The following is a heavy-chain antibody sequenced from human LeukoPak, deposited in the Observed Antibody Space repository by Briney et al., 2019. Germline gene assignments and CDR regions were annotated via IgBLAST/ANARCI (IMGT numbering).Heavy chain of an antibody. V-gene: IGHV3-30-3*01. CDR2: ISYDASNK. CDR3: ARETAAFDY. Sequence: GGSLRLSCAASAFTFSSYAMHWVRQAPGKGLEWVAVISYDASNKYYADSVKGRFTISRDNSKNTLYLQMNSLRPEDTAVYYCARETAAFDYWGQGTLVTVSS. J-gene: IGHJ4*02. D-gene: IGHD6-25*01. CDR1: AFTFSSYA.